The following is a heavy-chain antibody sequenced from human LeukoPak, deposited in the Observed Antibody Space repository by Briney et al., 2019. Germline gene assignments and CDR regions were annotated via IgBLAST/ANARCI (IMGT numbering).Heavy chain of an antibody. CDR2: INHSGGT. CDR3: ASLARGGNWFDP. CDR1: GGSVTSGGYS. V-gene: IGHV4-30-2*01. J-gene: IGHJ5*02. Sequence: PSQTLSLTCVVSGGSVTSGGYSWTWIRQPPGKGLEWIGEINHSGGTNYNPSLKSRVTISVDTSKNQFSLKLSSVTAADTAVYYCASLARGGNWFDPWGQGTLVTASS. D-gene: IGHD6-6*01.